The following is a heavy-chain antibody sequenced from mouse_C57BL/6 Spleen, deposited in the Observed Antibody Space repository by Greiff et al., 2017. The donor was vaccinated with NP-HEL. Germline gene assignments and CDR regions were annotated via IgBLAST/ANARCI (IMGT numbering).Heavy chain of an antibody. D-gene: IGHD2-1*01. V-gene: IGHV1-9*01. CDR3: ARIYYGNRGFAY. CDR2: ILPGSGST. J-gene: IGHJ3*01. Sequence: QVQLQQSGAELMKPGASVKLSCKATGYTFTGYRIEWVKQRPGHGLEWIGEILPGSGSTNYNEKFKGKATFTADTSSNTAYMQLSSLTTEDSAIYYCARIYYGNRGFAYWGQGTLVTVSA. CDR1: GYTFTGYR.